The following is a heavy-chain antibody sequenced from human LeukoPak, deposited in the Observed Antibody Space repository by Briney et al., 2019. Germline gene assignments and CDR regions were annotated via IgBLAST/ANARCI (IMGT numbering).Heavy chain of an antibody. CDR3: ARRRNYYDSSGIFDY. D-gene: IGHD3-22*01. CDR2: IYYSGST. V-gene: IGHV4-59*01. Sequence: SETLSLTCTVSGGSISSYYWSWIRQPPGKGLEWIGYIYYSGSTNYNPSLKSRVTILVDTSKNQFSLKLSSVTAADTAVYYCARRRNYYDSSGIFDYWGQGTLVTVSS. J-gene: IGHJ4*02. CDR1: GGSISSYY.